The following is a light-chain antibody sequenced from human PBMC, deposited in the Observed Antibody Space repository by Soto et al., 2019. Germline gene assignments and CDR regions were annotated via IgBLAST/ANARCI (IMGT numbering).Light chain of an antibody. CDR2: DGS. Sequence: DIQMTQSPSTLSASVGDRVTITCRASKSISRWLAWYQLKPGKAPKLLIYDGSILESVVPSRFSGSGSGTEFTLTITSLLPDDFATYYCQEYDSSSPYTFGQGTKLEIK. J-gene: IGKJ2*01. V-gene: IGKV1-5*01. CDR3: QEYDSSSPYT. CDR1: KSISRW.